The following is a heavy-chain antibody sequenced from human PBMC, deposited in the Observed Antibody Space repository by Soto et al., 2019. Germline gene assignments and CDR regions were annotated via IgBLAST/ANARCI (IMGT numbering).Heavy chain of an antibody. D-gene: IGHD6-13*01. CDR2: INHSGST. J-gene: IGHJ6*02. CDR1: GGSFSGYY. CDR3: ARIGKQQLAV. V-gene: IGHV4-34*01. Sequence: QVQLQQWGAGLLKPSETLSLTCAVYGGSFSGYYWCWIRQPPGKGLEWIGEINHSGSTNYNPSLKSRVTISVDTSKNQFSLKLSSVTAADTAVYYCARIGKQQLAVWGQGTTVTVSS.